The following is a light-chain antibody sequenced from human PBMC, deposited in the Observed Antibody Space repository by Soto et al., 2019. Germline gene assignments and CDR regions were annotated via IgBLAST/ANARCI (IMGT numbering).Light chain of an antibody. V-gene: IGLV1-44*01. Sequence: VGTEPRSACGTIGERVTISCYGSSSNIGSNTVNWYQQLPGTAPKLLIYSNNQRPSGVPDRFSGSKSGTSASLAISGLQSDDEADYYCAARDDSLNVLHVFGTGTKVTAL. CDR2: SNN. CDR3: AARDDSLNVLHV. CDR1: SSNIGSNT. J-gene: IGLJ1*01.